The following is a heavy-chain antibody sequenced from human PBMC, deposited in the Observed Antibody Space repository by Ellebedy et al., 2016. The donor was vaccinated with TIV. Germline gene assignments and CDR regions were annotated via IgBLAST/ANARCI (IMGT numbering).Heavy chain of an antibody. CDR3: ALVGATIFDY. D-gene: IGHD1-26*01. Sequence: PGGSLRLSCAASGFTFSSYGMHWVRQAPGKGLEWVAFIRYDGSNKYYADSVKGRFTISRDNSKNTLYLQMNSLRAEDTAVYYCALVGATIFDYWGQGTLVTVSS. CDR1: GFTFSSYG. CDR2: IRYDGSNK. J-gene: IGHJ4*02. V-gene: IGHV3-30*02.